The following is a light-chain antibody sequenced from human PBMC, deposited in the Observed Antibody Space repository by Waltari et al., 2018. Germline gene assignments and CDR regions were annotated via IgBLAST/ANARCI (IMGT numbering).Light chain of an antibody. V-gene: IGLV2-14*03. CDR3: KSFTNKLTYV. CDR1: ASDIGNYDH. J-gene: IGLJ1*01. CDR2: DVD. Sequence: QSALTQPASVSGSPGQSITIPCTGTASDIGNYDHASWYQQHPGRAPKLIIYDVDNRPSGVSDRFSGSKSGNTASLTISGLQPEDEADYYCKSFTNKLTYVFGSGTKVSV.